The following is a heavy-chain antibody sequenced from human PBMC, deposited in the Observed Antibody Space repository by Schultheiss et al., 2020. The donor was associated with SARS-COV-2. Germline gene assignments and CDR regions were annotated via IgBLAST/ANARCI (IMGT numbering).Heavy chain of an antibody. CDR1: GLTCSRYV. CDR2: ISGSGGST. CDR3: AKDEGYVWGSHFDY. V-gene: IGHV3-23*01. J-gene: IGHJ4*02. D-gene: IGHD3-16*01. Sequence: GGSLRLSCAASGLTCSRYVMSWVRQAPEKGLEWVSAISGSGGSTYYADSVKGRFTISRDNSKNTLYLQMNSLRAEDTAVYYCAKDEGYVWGSHFDYWGQGTLVTVSS.